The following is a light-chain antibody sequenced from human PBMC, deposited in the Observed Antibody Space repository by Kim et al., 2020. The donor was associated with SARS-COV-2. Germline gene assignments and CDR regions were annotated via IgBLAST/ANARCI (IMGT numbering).Light chain of an antibody. V-gene: IGKV1-39*01. J-gene: IGKJ1*01. CDR1: QSISTY. CDR2: AAS. Sequence: DIQMTQSPSSLSAYVGDRVTITCRASQSISTYLNWFQQKPGKPPKLLIYAASNLQRGVPSRFSGSGSGTDFTLTINSLQAEDFASYFCQQSYGISWTFGQGTKVDIK. CDR3: QQSYGISWT.